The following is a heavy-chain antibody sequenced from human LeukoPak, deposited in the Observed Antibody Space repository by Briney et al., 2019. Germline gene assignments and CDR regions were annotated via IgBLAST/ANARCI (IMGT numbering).Heavy chain of an antibody. Sequence: PSETLSLTCTVSGGSISSGSYYWGWIRQPPGKGLEWIGSIHYSGSTYYNPSLKSRVTISVDTSKNQSSLKLSSVTAADTAVYYCARHSAQYGGYVGYWGQGTLVTVSS. CDR3: ARHSAQYGGYVGY. CDR2: IHYSGST. J-gene: IGHJ4*02. CDR1: GGSISSGSYY. D-gene: IGHD5-12*01. V-gene: IGHV4-39*01.